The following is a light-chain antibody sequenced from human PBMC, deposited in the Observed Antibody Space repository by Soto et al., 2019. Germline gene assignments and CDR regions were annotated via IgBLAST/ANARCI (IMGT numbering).Light chain of an antibody. Sequence: DIQMTQSPSSVSASVGDSVTITCRASQGIAGWLAWYQQKPGEPPKLLIYAASSLQSGVPPRFSGSGSGTDFTLTISSLQPEDFANYYCQQANSFPITFGQGTRLEIQ. CDR3: QQANSFPIT. V-gene: IGKV1D-12*01. J-gene: IGKJ5*01. CDR2: AAS. CDR1: QGIAGW.